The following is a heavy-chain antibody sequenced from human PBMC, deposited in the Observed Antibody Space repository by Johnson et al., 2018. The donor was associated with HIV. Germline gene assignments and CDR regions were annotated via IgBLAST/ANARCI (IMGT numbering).Heavy chain of an antibody. D-gene: IGHD3-10*01. J-gene: IGHJ3*01. CDR1: GFTVSSNY. CDR2: IYSGCSP. Sequence: VQLVESGGGLIQPGGSLRLSCAASGFTVSSNYMRWVRQAPGKGLAWVSEIYSGCSPYYADSVKGRFIISRDSSKNTLYLQMNSLRVEDTAVYYCARALSRFGVSDAFDVWGQGTMVTVSS. V-gene: IGHV3-53*01. CDR3: ARALSRFGVSDAFDV.